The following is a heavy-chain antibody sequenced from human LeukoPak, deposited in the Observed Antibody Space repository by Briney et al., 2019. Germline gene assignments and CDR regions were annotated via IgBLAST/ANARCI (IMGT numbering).Heavy chain of an antibody. J-gene: IGHJ5*02. Sequence: SVKVSCKASGGTFSSYAISWVRQAPGQGLEWMGRIIPIFGIANYAQKFQGRVTITADKSTSTAYMELSGLRSEDTAVYYCARTGYSSSWYDNRGLDPWGQGTLVTVSS. V-gene: IGHV1-69*04. CDR3: ARTGYSSSWYDNRGLDP. CDR2: IIPIFGIA. CDR1: GGTFSSYA. D-gene: IGHD6-13*01.